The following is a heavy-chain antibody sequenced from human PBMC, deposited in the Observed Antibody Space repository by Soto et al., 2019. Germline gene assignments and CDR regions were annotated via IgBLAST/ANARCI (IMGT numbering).Heavy chain of an antibody. CDR1: GGSFSGYY. CDR3: ASRAPVLLWFGTFGY. CDR2: INHSGST. V-gene: IGHV4-34*01. J-gene: IGHJ4*02. Sequence: SETLSLTCAVYGGSFSGYYWSWIRQPPGKGLEWIGEINHSGSTNYNPSLKSRVTISVDTSKNQFSLKLSSVTAADTAVYYCASRAPVLLWFGTFGYWGQGTLVT. D-gene: IGHD3-10*01.